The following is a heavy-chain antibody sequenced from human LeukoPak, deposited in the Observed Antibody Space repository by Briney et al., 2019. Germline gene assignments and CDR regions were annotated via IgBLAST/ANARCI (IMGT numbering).Heavy chain of an antibody. CDR2: VSAYNGNT. CDR3: ANSGYDSSGLWYFDY. J-gene: IGHJ4*02. V-gene: IGHV1-18*01. Sequence: ASVKVSCKGSGYTFTSYGISWGRQAPGQGLEWMGWVSAYNGNTNYAQKLQGRVTMTTDTSTSTAYMELRSLRSDDTAVYYCANSGYDSSGLWYFDYWGQGTLVTVSS. D-gene: IGHD3-22*01. CDR1: GYTFTSYG.